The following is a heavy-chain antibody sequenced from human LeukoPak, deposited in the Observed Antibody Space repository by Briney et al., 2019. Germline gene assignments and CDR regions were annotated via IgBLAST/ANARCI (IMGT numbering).Heavy chain of an antibody. CDR1: GFTFSTYG. CDR2: IFYDGSNE. CDR3: ASPYTSDPEYSSSWYSPFDY. D-gene: IGHD6-13*01. Sequence: PGGSLRLSCAASGFTFSTYGFHWVRQAPGKGLEWVAAIFYDGSNEFYTDSVKGRFTISRDNSKNTLYLQMNSLRAEDTAVYYCASPYTSDPEYSSSWYSPFDYWGQGTLVTVSS. V-gene: IGHV3-30*03. J-gene: IGHJ4*02.